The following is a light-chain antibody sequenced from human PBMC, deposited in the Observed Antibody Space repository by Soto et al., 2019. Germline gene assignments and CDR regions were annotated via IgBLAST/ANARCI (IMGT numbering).Light chain of an antibody. J-gene: IGKJ4*01. Sequence: DIQMTQSPSSVSVSVGDTVTITCRANQGIDDWLAWYQQKPGKAPKLLMYGSSTLQSGVPSRFSGSRSGTDFLLTISSLQPEDFANYYCQQAKDFPLTFGGGTKVEIK. CDR2: GSS. V-gene: IGKV1-12*01. CDR3: QQAKDFPLT. CDR1: QGIDDW.